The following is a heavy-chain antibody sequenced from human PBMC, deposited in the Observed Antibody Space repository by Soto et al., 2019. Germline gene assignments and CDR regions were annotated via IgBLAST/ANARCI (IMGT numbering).Heavy chain of an antibody. CDR3: AKDLYSNYGDAFDI. J-gene: IGHJ3*02. CDR1: GFTFDDYA. CDR2: ISWNSDNI. Sequence: EVQLVESGGGLVQPGRSLRLSCAASGFTFDDYAMHWVRQAPGKGLGWVSGISWNSDNIVYADSVKGRFTISRDNAKNSLYLQMNSLRAEDTALYYCAKDLYSNYGDAFDIWGQGTMVTVSS. D-gene: IGHD4-4*01. V-gene: IGHV3-9*01.